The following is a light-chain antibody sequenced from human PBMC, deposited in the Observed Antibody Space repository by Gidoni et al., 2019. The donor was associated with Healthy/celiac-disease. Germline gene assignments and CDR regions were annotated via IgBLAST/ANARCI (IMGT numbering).Light chain of an antibody. CDR1: SLRSYY. V-gene: IGLV3-19*01. J-gene: IGLJ2*01. Sequence: SFELTQDLAVSVALGQTVRITCQGDSLRSYYASWYQQKPGQAPVLVIYGKNNRPSGIPDRFSGSSSGNTASLTITGAQAEDEADYYCNSRDSSGNLVVFGGGTKLTVL. CDR3: NSRDSSGNLVV. CDR2: GKN.